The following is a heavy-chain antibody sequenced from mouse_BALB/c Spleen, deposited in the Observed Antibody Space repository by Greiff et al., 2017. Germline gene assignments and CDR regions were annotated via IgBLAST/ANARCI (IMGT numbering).Heavy chain of an antibody. CDR2: IYPGSGNT. CDR3: ARLDDRAWFAY. J-gene: IGHJ3*01. Sequence: VQLQQSGAELARPGASVKLSCKASGYTFTDYYINWVKQRTGQGLEWIGEIYPGSGNTYYNEKFKGKATLTADKSSSTAYMQLSSLTSEDSAVYFCARLDDRAWFAYWGQGTLVTVSA. D-gene: IGHD2-12*01. V-gene: IGHV1-77*01. CDR1: GYTFTDYY.